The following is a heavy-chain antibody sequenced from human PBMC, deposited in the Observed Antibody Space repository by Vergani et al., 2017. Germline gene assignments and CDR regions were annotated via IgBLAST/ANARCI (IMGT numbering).Heavy chain of an antibody. D-gene: IGHD3-16*01. CDR3: AKHFRGWGIDY. CDR2: IQFDGSNQ. V-gene: IGHV3-30*02. Sequence: QVQLVESGGGVVQPGRSLRLSCAASGFSFSSFGFHWVRQAPGKGLEWVAFIQFDGSNQYYADSVKGRFTLSRDFSKNTLYLQMNSLRTDDTATYYCAKHFRGWGIDYWGQGTQVIVSS. J-gene: IGHJ4*02. CDR1: GFSFSSFG.